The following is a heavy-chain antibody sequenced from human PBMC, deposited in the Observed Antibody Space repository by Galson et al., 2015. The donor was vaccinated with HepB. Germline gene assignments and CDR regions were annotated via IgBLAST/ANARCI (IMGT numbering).Heavy chain of an antibody. J-gene: IGHJ3*02. V-gene: IGHV3-15*07. CDR1: GFTFSNAW. CDR2: IKTETDGGTT. CDR3: TTDLVGTTQPDI. D-gene: IGHD1/OR15-1a*01. Sequence: SLRLSCAASGFTFSNAWMNWVRQAPGKGLEWVGRIKTETDGGTTDYAAPVKDRFTISRDDSEDTLYLQMNSLKIEDTAVYYCTTDLVGTTQPDIWGQGTMVTVSS.